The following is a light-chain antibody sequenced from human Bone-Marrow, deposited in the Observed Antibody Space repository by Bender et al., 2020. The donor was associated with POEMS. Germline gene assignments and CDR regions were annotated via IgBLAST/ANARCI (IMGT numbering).Light chain of an antibody. Sequence: SYVLTQPPSVSVAPGQTASITCGGNNIRSKSVHWYQQKPGQAPVLFVYDDTDRPSGIPERFAGSNSGNTATLTISRDEAEDEADYCCRMWGTEREIVKLGGESKLSVL. CDR3: RMWGTEREIVK. CDR1: NIRSKS. CDR2: DDT. V-gene: IGLV3-21*02. J-gene: IGLJ2*01.